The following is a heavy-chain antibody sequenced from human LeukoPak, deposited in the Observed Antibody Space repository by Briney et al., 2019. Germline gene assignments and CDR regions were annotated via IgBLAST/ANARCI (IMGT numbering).Heavy chain of an antibody. CDR2: IIPIFGTA. J-gene: IGHJ4*02. D-gene: IGHD3-3*01. CDR1: GGTFSSYA. V-gene: IGHV1-69*13. CDR3: ARDLRGYYRYFDY. Sequence: ASVTVSCKASGGTFSSYAISWVRQAPGQGLEWMGGIIPIFGTANYAQKFQGRATITADESTSTAYMELSSLRSEDTAVYYCARDLRGYYRYFDYWGQGTLVTVSS.